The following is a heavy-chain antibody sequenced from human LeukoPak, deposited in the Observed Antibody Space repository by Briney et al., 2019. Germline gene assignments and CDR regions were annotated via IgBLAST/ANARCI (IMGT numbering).Heavy chain of an antibody. Sequence: GGSLRLSCAASGFTFSSYWMHWVRQAPGKGLVWVSRIKSDGSSTTYADSVEGRFTISRDNAKNTLYLQMNSLRAEDTAVYYCARDSGTRGGATWDFDYWGQGTLVTVSS. J-gene: IGHJ4*02. CDR3: ARDSGTRGGATWDFDY. CDR1: GFTFSSYW. D-gene: IGHD1-26*01. CDR2: IKSDGSST. V-gene: IGHV3-74*01.